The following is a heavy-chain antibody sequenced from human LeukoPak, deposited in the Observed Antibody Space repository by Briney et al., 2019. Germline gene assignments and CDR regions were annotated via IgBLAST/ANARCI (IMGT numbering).Heavy chain of an antibody. CDR2: IYYSGST. V-gene: IGHV4-59*01. D-gene: IGHD2-8*01. CDR1: GGSISSYY. CDR3: ARSPALYCTNRVCYQNYYFDY. Sequence: SETLSLTCTVSGGSISSYYWSWIRQPPGKGLEWIGDIYYSGSTNYNPSLKSRVTISVDTSKNQFSLRLSSVTAADTAVYYCARSPALYCTNRVCYQNYYFDYWGQGTLVTVSS. J-gene: IGHJ4*02.